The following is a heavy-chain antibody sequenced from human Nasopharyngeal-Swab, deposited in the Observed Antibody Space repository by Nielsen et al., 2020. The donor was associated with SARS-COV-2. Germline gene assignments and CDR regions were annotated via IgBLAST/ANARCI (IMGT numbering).Heavy chain of an antibody. Sequence: ASVKVSCKASGYTFTGYYMHWVRQAPGQGLEWMGWINPNSGGTNYAQKFRGWVTMTRDTSISTAYMELSRLRSDDTAVYYCAREIAVAGQGVAFDIWGQGTMVTVSS. CDR2: INPNSGGT. CDR3: AREIAVAGQGVAFDI. V-gene: IGHV1-2*04. D-gene: IGHD6-19*01. J-gene: IGHJ3*02. CDR1: GYTFTGYY.